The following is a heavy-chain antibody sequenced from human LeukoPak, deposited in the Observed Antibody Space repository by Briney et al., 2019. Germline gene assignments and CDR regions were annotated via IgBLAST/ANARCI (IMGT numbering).Heavy chain of an antibody. D-gene: IGHD2-15*01. Sequence: GGSLRLSCAASGFTFSSYGMHWVRQAPGKGLEWVAVISYDGSNKYYADSVKGRFTISRDNSKNTLYLQMNSLRAEDAAAYYCAVLSKDYWGQGTLVTVSS. CDR3: AVLSKDY. CDR1: GFTFSSYG. J-gene: IGHJ4*02. CDR2: ISYDGSNK. V-gene: IGHV3-30*03.